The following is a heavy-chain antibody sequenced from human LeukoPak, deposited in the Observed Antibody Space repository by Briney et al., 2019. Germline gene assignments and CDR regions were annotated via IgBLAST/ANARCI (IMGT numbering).Heavy chain of an antibody. J-gene: IGHJ6*03. CDR2: IYTSGST. V-gene: IGHV4-4*07. D-gene: IGHD4-11*01. CDR3: ARDLDYSNSPYYYYYYMDV. CDR1: GGSISSYY. Sequence: SGPTLVKPSETLSLTCTVSGGSISSYYWSWIRQPAGKGLEWIGRIYTSGSTNYNPSLRSRVTTSVDTSKNQFSLKLSSVTAADTAVYYCARDLDYSNSPYYYYYYMDVWGKGTTVTVSS.